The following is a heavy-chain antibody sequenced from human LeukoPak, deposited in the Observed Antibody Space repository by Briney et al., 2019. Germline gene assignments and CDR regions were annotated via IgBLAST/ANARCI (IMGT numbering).Heavy chain of an antibody. Sequence: ASVKVSCKASGYTFTGYYMHWVRQAPGQGLEWMGWINPNSGGTNYAQKFQGRVTMTRDTSISTAYMELSRLRSDDTAVYYCARTSKKVGATTGQIDYWGQGTLVTVSS. CDR1: GYTFTGYY. CDR2: INPNSGGT. CDR3: ARTSKKVGATTGQIDY. J-gene: IGHJ4*02. D-gene: IGHD1-26*01. V-gene: IGHV1-2*02.